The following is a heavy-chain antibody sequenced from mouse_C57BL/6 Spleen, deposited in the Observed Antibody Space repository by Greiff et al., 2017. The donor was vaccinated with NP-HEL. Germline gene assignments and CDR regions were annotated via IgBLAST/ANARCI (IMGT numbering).Heavy chain of an antibody. D-gene: IGHD2-4*01. Sequence: EVKLMESGGGLVKPGGSLKLSCAASGFTFSDYGMHWVRQAPEKGLEWVAYISSGSSTIYYADTVKGRFTISRDNAKNTLFLQMTSLRSEDTAMYYCARDDYAGMDYWGQGTSVTVSS. J-gene: IGHJ4*01. V-gene: IGHV5-17*01. CDR1: GFTFSDYG. CDR2: ISSGSSTI. CDR3: ARDDYAGMDY.